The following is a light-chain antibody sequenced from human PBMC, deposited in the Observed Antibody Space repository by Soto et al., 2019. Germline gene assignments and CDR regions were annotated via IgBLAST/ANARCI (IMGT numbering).Light chain of an antibody. CDR3: QQLTDWHPQWT. Sequence: EFVLTQSPGTLSLSPGERATLSCRASQTVRNNYLAWYQQKPGQAPRLLIYDASSRATGIPDRFSGGGSGADFTLTTSILYPVDFAVYYSQQLTDWHPQWTVGQVTIVDSK. V-gene: IGKV3D-20*02. CDR1: QTVRNNY. CDR2: DAS. J-gene: IGKJ1*01.